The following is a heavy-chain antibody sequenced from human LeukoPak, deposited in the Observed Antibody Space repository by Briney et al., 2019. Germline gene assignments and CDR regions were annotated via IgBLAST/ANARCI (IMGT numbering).Heavy chain of an antibody. CDR3: ARGGAGDAFDI. CDR2: ISSNGGST. CDR1: GFTFSSYA. D-gene: IGHD1-26*01. Sequence: GGSLRLSCAASGFTFSSYAMHWVRQAPGKGLEYVSAISSNGGSTYYANSVKGRFTISRDNSKNTLYLKMGSLRAEDMAVYYCARGGAGDAFDIWGQGTMVTVSS. J-gene: IGHJ3*02. V-gene: IGHV3-64*01.